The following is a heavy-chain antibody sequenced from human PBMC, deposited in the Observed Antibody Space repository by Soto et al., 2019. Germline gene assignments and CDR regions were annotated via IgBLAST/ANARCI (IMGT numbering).Heavy chain of an antibody. CDR3: AREVRSLSDYYGMDV. CDR2: INPNSGGT. Sequence: KVSCKASGYTFTGYYMHLVRQAPGQGLEWMGWINPNSGGTNYAQKFQGRVTMTRDTSISTAYMELSRLRSDDTAVYYCAREVRSLSDYYGMDVWGQGTTVTVSS. V-gene: IGHV1-2*02. CDR1: GYTFTGYY. D-gene: IGHD3-10*01. J-gene: IGHJ6*02.